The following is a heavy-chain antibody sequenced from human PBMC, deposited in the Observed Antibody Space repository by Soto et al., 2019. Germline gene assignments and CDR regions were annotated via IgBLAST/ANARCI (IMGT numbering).Heavy chain of an antibody. V-gene: IGHV4-59*08. Sequence: QVQLQESGPGLVKPSETLSLTCTVSGGSISSYYWSWIRQPPGKGLEWIGYIYYSWSTNYNPSLKSRVTISVDTSKNQCSLKLSSVTAADTAVYYCARHKPIYCSSTSCYPTFHYYMDVWGKGTTVTVSS. J-gene: IGHJ6*03. CDR2: IYYSWST. D-gene: IGHD2-2*01. CDR1: GGSISSYY. CDR3: ARHKPIYCSSTSCYPTFHYYMDV.